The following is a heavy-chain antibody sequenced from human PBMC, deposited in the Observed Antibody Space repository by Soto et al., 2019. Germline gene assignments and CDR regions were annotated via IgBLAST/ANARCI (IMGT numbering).Heavy chain of an antibody. CDR2: IYYSGST. CDR3: AKTFKDFWGGETLGLAP. Sequence: SETLSLTCSVSGGSISSSSYYWGWIRQPPGKGLEWIGSIYYSGSTYYNPSLKSRVTISVDTSKNQVSLKLSSVTAADTAVYYCAKTFKDFWGGETLGLAPWARGTVLPVSS. D-gene: IGHD3-3*01. V-gene: IGHV4-39*01. J-gene: IGHJ5*02. CDR1: GGSISSSSYY.